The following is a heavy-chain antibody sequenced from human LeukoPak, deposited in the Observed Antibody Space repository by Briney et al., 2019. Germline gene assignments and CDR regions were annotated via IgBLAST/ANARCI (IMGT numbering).Heavy chain of an antibody. V-gene: IGHV3-30*04. CDR2: ISYDGGNQ. Sequence: PGRSLRLSCAASGFTFSTYAMHWVRQAPGKGLEWVAVISYDGGNQKYADSVKGRLTISRDNSKNTLYLQMSSLRAEDTAVYFCARNRNTDLVYYYFGMDVWGQGTTVTVSS. CDR3: ARNRNTDLVYYYFGMDV. J-gene: IGHJ6*02. D-gene: IGHD1-14*01. CDR1: GFTFSTYA.